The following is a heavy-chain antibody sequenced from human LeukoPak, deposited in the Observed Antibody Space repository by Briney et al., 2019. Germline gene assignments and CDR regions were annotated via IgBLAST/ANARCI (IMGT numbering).Heavy chain of an antibody. J-gene: IGHJ6*03. CDR2: ISSSSSTI. D-gene: IGHD3-3*01. Sequence: GGSLRLSCAASGFTLSSNSMKWVRQAPGKGREWVSYISSSSSTIYYADSVKGLFTISRDNAENSLYLQMNSLRAEDTAVYYCARGRFDFRGGYYDYYMDVWGKGTTVTVSS. V-gene: IGHV3-48*04. CDR3: ARGRFDFRGGYYDYYMDV. CDR1: GFTLSSNS.